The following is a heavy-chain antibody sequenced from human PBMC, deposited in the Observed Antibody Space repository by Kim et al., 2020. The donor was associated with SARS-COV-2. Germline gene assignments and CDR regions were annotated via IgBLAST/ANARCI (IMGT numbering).Heavy chain of an antibody. D-gene: IGHD5-18*01. CDR3: ARQPVYTAMEKWVDY. CDR1: GYSFTSYW. V-gene: IGHV5-51*01. J-gene: IGHJ4*02. Sequence: GESLKISCKGSGYSFTSYWIGWVRQMPGKGLEWMGIIYPGDSDTRYSPSFQGQVTISADKSISTAYLQWSSLKASDTAMYYCARQPVYTAMEKWVDYWGQGTLVTVSS. CDR2: IYPGDSDT.